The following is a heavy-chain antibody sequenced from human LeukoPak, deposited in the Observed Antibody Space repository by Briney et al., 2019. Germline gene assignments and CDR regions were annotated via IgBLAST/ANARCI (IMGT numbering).Heavy chain of an antibody. D-gene: IGHD6-19*01. V-gene: IGHV1-69*13. CDR1: AGTFSSYA. Sequence: SVKVSCKAYAGTFSSYAISCVRQVPGQGLEWMGWIIPIFGTANYAQKFQGRVTITADESTSTAYMELSSLRSEDTAVYYCARRTRLGDSSGWYPDYWGQGTLVTVSS. CDR2: IIPIFGTA. CDR3: ARRTRLGDSSGWYPDY. J-gene: IGHJ4*02.